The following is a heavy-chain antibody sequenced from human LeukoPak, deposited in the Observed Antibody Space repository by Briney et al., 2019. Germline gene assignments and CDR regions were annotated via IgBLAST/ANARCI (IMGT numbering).Heavy chain of an antibody. D-gene: IGHD6-19*01. CDR3: ARAGITSGWVQNMDY. CDR1: GYTFTGYY. V-gene: IGHV1-18*04. Sequence: ASVKVSCKASGYTFTGYYMHWVRQAPGQGLEWMGWISAYNGNTKHAQKLQGRVTMTTDTSTSTAYMELRSLRSDDTAVYYCARAGITSGWVQNMDYWGQGTLVTVSS. J-gene: IGHJ4*02. CDR2: ISAYNGNT.